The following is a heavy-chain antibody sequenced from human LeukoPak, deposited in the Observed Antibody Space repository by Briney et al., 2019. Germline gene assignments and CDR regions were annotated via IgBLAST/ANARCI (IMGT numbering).Heavy chain of an antibody. CDR3: AKGRTYCSGTSCYFFDF. D-gene: IGHD2-15*01. CDR2: ISGSGGST. J-gene: IGHJ4*02. CDR1: GFTFSSYG. V-gene: IGHV3-23*01. Sequence: GGSLRLSCAASGFTFSSYGMSWVRQAPGKGLEWVSGISGSGGSTDYADSVKGRFTISRDNSKKTVYLPMNSLRAEDTAIYYCAKGRTYCSGTSCYFFDFWGQGTLVTVSS.